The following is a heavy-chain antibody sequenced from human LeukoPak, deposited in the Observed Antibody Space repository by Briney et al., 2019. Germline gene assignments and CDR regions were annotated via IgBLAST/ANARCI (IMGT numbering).Heavy chain of an antibody. Sequence: GGSLRLSCAASGFTFSSYEMNWVCQAPGKGLEWVSYISSSGSTIYYADSVKGRFTISRDNAKNSLYLQMNSLRAEDTAVYYCARPYSSSWYRAFDIWGQGTMVTVSS. V-gene: IGHV3-48*03. D-gene: IGHD6-13*01. CDR1: GFTFSSYE. CDR2: ISSSGSTI. CDR3: ARPYSSSWYRAFDI. J-gene: IGHJ3*02.